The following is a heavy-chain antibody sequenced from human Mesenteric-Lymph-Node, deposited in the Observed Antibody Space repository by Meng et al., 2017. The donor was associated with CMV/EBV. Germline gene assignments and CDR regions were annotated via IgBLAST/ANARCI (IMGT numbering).Heavy chain of an antibody. D-gene: IGHD3-9*01. Sequence: YNFTNYAINWVRQAAGQGPEWMGWINTKTGKPTYAQGFTGRIVLSLDTSVSTAYLQISSLKAEDTAVYYCARVQADILTGYSIWYFDLWGRGTLVTVSS. CDR3: ARVQADILTGYSIWYFDL. CDR2: INTKTGKP. J-gene: IGHJ2*01. V-gene: IGHV7-4-1*02. CDR1: YNFTNYA.